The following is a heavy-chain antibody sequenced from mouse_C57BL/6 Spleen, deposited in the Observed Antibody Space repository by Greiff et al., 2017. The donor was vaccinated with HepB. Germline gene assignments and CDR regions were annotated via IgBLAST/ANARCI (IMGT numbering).Heavy chain of an antibody. CDR1: GFNIKDDY. Sequence: EVKLQESGAELVRPGASVKLSCTASGFNIKDDYMHWVKQRPEQGLEWIGWIDPENGDTEYASKFQGKATITADTSSNTAYLQLSRLTSEDTAVYYCTTYYCGRSPWFAYWGQGTLVTVSA. CDR2: IDPENGDT. J-gene: IGHJ3*01. V-gene: IGHV14-4*01. D-gene: IGHD1-1*01. CDR3: TTYYCGRSPWFAY.